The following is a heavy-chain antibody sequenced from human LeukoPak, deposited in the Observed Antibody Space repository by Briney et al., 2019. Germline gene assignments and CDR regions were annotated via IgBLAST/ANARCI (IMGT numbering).Heavy chain of an antibody. CDR3: AELGITMIGGV. D-gene: IGHD3-10*02. V-gene: IGHV3-48*03. CDR2: ISSSGSTI. CDR1: GFTFSSYE. J-gene: IGHJ6*04. Sequence: GGSLRLSCAASGFTFSSYEMNWVRQAPGKGLEWVSYISSSGSTIYYADSVKGRFTVSRDNAKNSLYLQMNSLRAEDTAVYYCAELGITMIGGVWGKGTTVTVSS.